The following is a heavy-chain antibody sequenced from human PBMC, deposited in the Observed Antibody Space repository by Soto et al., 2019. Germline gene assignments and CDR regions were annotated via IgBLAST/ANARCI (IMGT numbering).Heavy chain of an antibody. CDR2: IDPSDSYT. D-gene: IGHD2-15*01. CDR1: GYSFTSYW. Sequence: GESLKISCKGSGYSFTSYWISWVRQMPGKGLKWMGRIDPSDSYTNYSPSFQGHVTISADKSISTAYLQWSSLKASDTAMYYCASLSLGYCSGGSCYYYYGMDVWGQGTTVTVSS. V-gene: IGHV5-10-1*01. J-gene: IGHJ6*02. CDR3: ASLSLGYCSGGSCYYYYGMDV.